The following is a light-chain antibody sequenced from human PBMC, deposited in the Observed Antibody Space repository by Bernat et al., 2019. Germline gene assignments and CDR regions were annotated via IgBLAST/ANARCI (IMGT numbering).Light chain of an antibody. J-gene: IGLJ3*02. V-gene: IGLV10-54*04. CDR2: RNN. Sequence: QAGLTQPPSVSKGLRQTATLTCTGNSNSVGYQGAAWLQQHQGHPPKLLSYRNNNRPSGISERFYASRSGSTASLTITGLQPEDEADYYCSAWDSSLSAWVCGEGTKLTVL. CDR1: SNSVGYQG. CDR3: SAWDSSLSAWV.